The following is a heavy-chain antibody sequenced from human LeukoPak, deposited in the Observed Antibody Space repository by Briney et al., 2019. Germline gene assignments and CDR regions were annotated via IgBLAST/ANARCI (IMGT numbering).Heavy chain of an antibody. D-gene: IGHD6-19*01. CDR1: GFNFRSYW. J-gene: IGHJ4*02. CDR3: AKDFTSGWYGYYFDY. V-gene: IGHV3-23*01. CDR2: ISGSGGST. Sequence: GGSLRLSCATSGFNFRSYWMSWVRQAPGKGLEWVSAISGSGGSTYYADSVKGRFTISRDNSKNTLYLQMNSLRAEDTAVYYCAKDFTSGWYGYYFDYWGQGTLVTVSS.